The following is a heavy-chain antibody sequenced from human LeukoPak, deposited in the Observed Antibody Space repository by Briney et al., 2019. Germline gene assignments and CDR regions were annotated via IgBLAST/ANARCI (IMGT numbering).Heavy chain of an antibody. CDR1: GFTFSSYA. J-gene: IGHJ4*02. V-gene: IGHV3-23*01. CDR2: ISDNGHST. D-gene: IGHD6-13*01. Sequence: SGGSLRLSCAASGFTFSSYAMSWVRQAPGKGLEWVTAISDNGHSTDYADSVKGRFAISRDNSNNSLYLQMYGLRAEDTAVYFCAKAGRPAPDFDYFDCWGQGTLLTVSS. CDR3: AKAGRPAPDFDYFDC.